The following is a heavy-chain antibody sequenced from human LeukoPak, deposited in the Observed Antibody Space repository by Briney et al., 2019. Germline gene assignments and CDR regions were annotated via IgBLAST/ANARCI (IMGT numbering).Heavy chain of an antibody. Sequence: PSETLSLTCTVSGGSISTSRYYWGWIRQPPGKGLEWIGTISNGGYTYYNPSLKSRLSISVDTSKTQFSLNLGSVTAADTAVYYCARQAIEYLSDPFDIWGQGTRVTVSS. J-gene: IGHJ3*02. CDR3: ARQAIEYLSDPFDI. V-gene: IGHV4-39*01. CDR2: ISNGGYT. CDR1: GGSISTSRYY. D-gene: IGHD2/OR15-2a*01.